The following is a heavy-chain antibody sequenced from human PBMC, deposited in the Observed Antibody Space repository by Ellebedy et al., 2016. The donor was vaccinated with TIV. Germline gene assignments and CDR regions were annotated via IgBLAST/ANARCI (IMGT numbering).Heavy chain of an antibody. CDR1: GFTVSSNY. D-gene: IGHD4-17*01. V-gene: IGHV3-66*01. J-gene: IGHJ4*02. Sequence: GGSLRLSCAASGFTVSSNYMSWVRQAPGKGLEWVSVIYSGGSTYYADSVKGRFTISRDNSKNTLYLQMNSLRAEDTAVYYCARDLTGTYYGRFDSWGQGTLVTVSS. CDR2: IYSGGST. CDR3: ARDLTGTYYGRFDS.